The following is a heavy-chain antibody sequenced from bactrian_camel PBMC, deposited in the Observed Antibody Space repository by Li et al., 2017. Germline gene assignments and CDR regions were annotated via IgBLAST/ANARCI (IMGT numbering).Heavy chain of an antibody. D-gene: IGHD2*01. CDR3: ASGGSWKLSY. Sequence: HVQLVESGGGLVQPGGSLRLSCVASGFSFSGYDMTWVRQAPGKGLEWVSTINSFSNTYYADSAKGRFTISRDNAKNTLYLQMNSLKPEDTAMYFCASGGSWKLSYWGQGTQVTVS. CDR1: GFSFSGYD. CDR2: INSFSNT. J-gene: IGHJ4*01. V-gene: IGHV3-2*01.